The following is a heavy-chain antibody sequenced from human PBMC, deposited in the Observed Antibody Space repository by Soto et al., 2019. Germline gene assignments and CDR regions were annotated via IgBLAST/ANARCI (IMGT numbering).Heavy chain of an antibody. D-gene: IGHD2-2*01. J-gene: IGHJ4*02. Sequence: SETLSLTCTVSGGSISSYYWSWIRQPPGKGLEWIGYIYYSGSTNYNPSLKSRVTISVDTSKNQFSLKLSSVTAADTAVYYCARQGGEDCSSTSCQVDYWGQGTLVTVSS. CDR3: ARQGGEDCSSTSCQVDY. CDR2: IYYSGST. CDR1: GGSISSYY. V-gene: IGHV4-59*08.